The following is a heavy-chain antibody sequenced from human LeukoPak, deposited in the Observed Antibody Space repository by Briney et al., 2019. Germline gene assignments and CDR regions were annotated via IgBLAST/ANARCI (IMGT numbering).Heavy chain of an antibody. Sequence: SQTLSLTCTVSGDSMSSGNYYWSWIRQPAWKGLEWIGRMYTSGSTNYNPSLKSRVIISVDTSKNQFSLQLNSVTAADTAVYYCARGVGTTNFDYWGQGTLVTVSS. J-gene: IGHJ4*02. V-gene: IGHV4-61*02. CDR1: GDSMSSGNYY. CDR2: MYTSGST. CDR3: ARGVGTTNFDY. D-gene: IGHD1-26*01.